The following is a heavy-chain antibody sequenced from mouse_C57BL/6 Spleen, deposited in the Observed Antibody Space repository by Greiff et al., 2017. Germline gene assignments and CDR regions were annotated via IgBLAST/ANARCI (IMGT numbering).Heavy chain of an antibody. J-gene: IGHJ3*01. CDR1: GYTFTSYW. CDR2: INPSNGGT. Sequence: QVQLQQPGTELVKPGASVKLSCKASGYTFTSYWMHWVKQRPGQGLEWIGNINPSNGGTNYNEKFKSKATLTADKSSSTAYMQLSSLTSEDSAVYYCARVGTDYDGFACWGQGTLVTVSA. D-gene: IGHD2-4*01. CDR3: ARVGTDYDGFAC. V-gene: IGHV1-53*01.